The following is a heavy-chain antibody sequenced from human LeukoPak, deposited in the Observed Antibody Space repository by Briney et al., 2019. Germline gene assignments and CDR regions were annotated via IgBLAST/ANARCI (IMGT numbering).Heavy chain of an antibody. V-gene: IGHV3-21*01. CDR2: ITSHSDYI. CDR3: AREVYGSGNLPFDY. Sequence: GGSLRLSCAASGFTFTSHYMHWVRQAPGKGLEWVSSITSHSDYIYYTDSVKGRFTISRDNAKNSLYLQMKSLRVEDTAVYYCAREVYGSGNLPFDYWGQGTLVTVSS. D-gene: IGHD3-10*01. CDR1: GFTFTSHY. J-gene: IGHJ4*02.